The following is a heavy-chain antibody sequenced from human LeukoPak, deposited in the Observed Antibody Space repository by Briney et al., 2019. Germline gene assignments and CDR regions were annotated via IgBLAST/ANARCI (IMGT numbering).Heavy chain of an antibody. J-gene: IGHJ6*02. V-gene: IGHV3-7*01. CDR3: ARTCGGDCPFYYGVDV. CDR2: IKQDGTEK. CDR1: GFTFSSYA. D-gene: IGHD2-21*02. Sequence: PGGSLRLSCAASGFTFSSYAMRWVRQAPGKGLEWVANIKQDGTEKYYVDSVKGRFTISRDNAKNSLYLQMNSLRAEDTAVYYCARTCGGDCPFYYGVDVWGQGTTVTVSS.